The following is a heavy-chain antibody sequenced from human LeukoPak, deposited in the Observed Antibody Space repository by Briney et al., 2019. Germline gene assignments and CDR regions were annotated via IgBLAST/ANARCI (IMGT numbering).Heavy chain of an antibody. V-gene: IGHV4-4*07. J-gene: IGHJ3*02. CDR2: IYTSGST. Sequence: SETLPLTCTVSGGSISSYYWSWIRQPAGKGLEWIGRIYTSGSTNYNPSLKSRVTMSVDTSKNQFSLKLSSVTAADTAVYYCARDVGYCSSTSCYDAFDIWGQGTMVTVSS. D-gene: IGHD2-2*01. CDR3: ARDVGYCSSTSCYDAFDI. CDR1: GGSISSYY.